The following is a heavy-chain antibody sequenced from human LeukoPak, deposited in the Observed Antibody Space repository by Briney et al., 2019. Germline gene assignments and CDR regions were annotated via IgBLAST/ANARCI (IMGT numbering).Heavy chain of an antibody. CDR3: ARDKLVAGDGVFDY. V-gene: IGHV1-2*02. D-gene: IGHD6-19*01. CDR1: GYTFTGYY. CDR2: MNPNSGGT. J-gene: IGHJ4*02. Sequence: ASVKVSCKASGYTFTGYYVHWVRQAPGQGLEWMGWMNPNSGGTIHAQKFQGRVTMTRDTSISTAYMELSRLRSDDTAVYYCARDKLVAGDGVFDYWGQGTLVTVSS.